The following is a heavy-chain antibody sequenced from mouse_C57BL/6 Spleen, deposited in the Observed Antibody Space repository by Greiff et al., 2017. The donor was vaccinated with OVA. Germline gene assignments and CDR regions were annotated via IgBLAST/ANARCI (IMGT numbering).Heavy chain of an antibody. Sequence: VQLQQSGPELVKPGASVKISCKASGYTFTDYYMNWVKQSHGKSLEWIGDINPNNGGTSYNQKFKGKATLTVDKSSSTAYMELRSLTSEDSAVYYCARRRDGYYWYFDVWGTGTTVTVSS. CDR3: ARRRDGYYWYFDV. CDR1: GYTFTDYY. J-gene: IGHJ1*03. CDR2: INPNNGGT. D-gene: IGHD2-3*01. V-gene: IGHV1-26*01.